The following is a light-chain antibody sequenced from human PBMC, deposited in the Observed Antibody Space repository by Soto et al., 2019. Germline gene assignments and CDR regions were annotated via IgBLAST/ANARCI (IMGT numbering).Light chain of an antibody. CDR1: QTVSITY. V-gene: IGKV3-20*01. Sequence: PGESATLSCRASQTVSITYLTWYQQKPGQAPRLLIFGASIRDTGLPDRFSGGGSGTDFTLTISRLEPEDFAVYYCQQYGSSPGTFGQGTTGDIK. CDR2: GAS. J-gene: IGKJ1*01. CDR3: QQYGSSPGT.